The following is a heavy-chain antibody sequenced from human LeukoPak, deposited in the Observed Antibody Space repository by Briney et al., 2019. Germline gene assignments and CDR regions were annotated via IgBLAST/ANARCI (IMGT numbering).Heavy chain of an antibody. CDR1: GGSISSYY. Sequence: PSETLSLTCTVSGGSISSYYWSWIRQPPGKGLEWIGYVYYSGSTNYNPSLKSRVTILVDTSKNQFSLKLSSVTAADTAVYYCARHHRLAYFDPWGQGTLVTVSS. CDR2: VYYSGST. V-gene: IGHV4-59*08. J-gene: IGHJ5*02. CDR3: ARHHRLAYFDP.